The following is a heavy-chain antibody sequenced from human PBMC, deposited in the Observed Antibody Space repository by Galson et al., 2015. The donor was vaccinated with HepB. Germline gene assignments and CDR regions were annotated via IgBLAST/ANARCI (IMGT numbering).Heavy chain of an antibody. J-gene: IGHJ6*02. V-gene: IGHV3-30*04. CDR1: GFTFSSYA. Sequence: SLRLSCAASGFTFSSYAMHWVRQAPGKGLEWVAVISYDGSNKYYADSVMGRFTISRDNPKNTLYLQMNSLRAEDTAVYYCAREGEEDIVVVGVGSNYYYGMDVWGQGTTVTVSS. CDR2: ISYDGSNK. D-gene: IGHD2-2*01. CDR3: AREGEEDIVVVGVGSNYYYGMDV.